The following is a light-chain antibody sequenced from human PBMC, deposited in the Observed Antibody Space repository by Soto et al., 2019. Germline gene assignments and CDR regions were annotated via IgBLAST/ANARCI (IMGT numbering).Light chain of an antibody. J-gene: IGKJ1*01. Sequence: EIVMSQSPATLSVSLGERATLSCRASQSVSSNLAWYQQKPGQAPSLLIYVASTMPTGIPARFSGSGSGTEFPLTISSLQSEDFAVYYCQQYNNWPRTFGQGTKVDIK. CDR2: VAS. CDR1: QSVSSN. V-gene: IGKV3-15*01. CDR3: QQYNNWPRT.